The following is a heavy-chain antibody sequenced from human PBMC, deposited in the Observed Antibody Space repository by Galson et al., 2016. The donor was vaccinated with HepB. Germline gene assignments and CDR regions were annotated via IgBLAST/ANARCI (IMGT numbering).Heavy chain of an antibody. CDR3: ATDYYDSMDL. CDR1: GFTVSSDQ. V-gene: IGHV3-66*01. Sequence: SLRLSCAASGFTVSSDQMTWLWVRQAPGKGLEWVSLIYSGTGTYYSHAVQGRFISSRDHSQSTVYLQMNSLRAEDTAVYYCATDYYDSMDLWGQGTMVTVS. J-gene: IGHJ6*03. CDR2: IYSGTGT.